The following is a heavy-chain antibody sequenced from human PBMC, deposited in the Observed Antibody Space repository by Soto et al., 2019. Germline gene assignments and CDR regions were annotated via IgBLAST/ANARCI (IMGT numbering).Heavy chain of an antibody. CDR2: ISSSSSYI. D-gene: IGHD5-12*01. Sequence: GGSLRLSCAASGFTFSSYSMNWVRQAPGKGLEWVSSISSSSSYIYYADSVKGRFTISRDNAKNSLYLQMNSLRAEDTAVYYCAILAVATLVKTNYYYYMDVWGKGTTVTVSS. CDR3: AILAVATLVKTNYYYYMDV. J-gene: IGHJ6*03. V-gene: IGHV3-21*01. CDR1: GFTFSSYS.